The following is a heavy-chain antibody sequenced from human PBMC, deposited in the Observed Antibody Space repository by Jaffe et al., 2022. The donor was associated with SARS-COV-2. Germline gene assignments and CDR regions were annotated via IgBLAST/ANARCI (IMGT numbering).Heavy chain of an antibody. CDR3: AKETGRYYDSSGWLQYGMDV. CDR2: ISYDGSNK. Sequence: QVQLVESGGGVVQPGRSLRLSCAASGFTFSSYGMHWVRQAPGKGLEWVAVISYDGSNKYYADSVKGRFTISRDNSKNTLYLQMNSLRAEDTAVYYCAKETGRYYDSSGWLQYGMDVWGQGTTVTVSS. J-gene: IGHJ6*02. V-gene: IGHV3-30*18. CDR1: GFTFSSYG. D-gene: IGHD3-22*01.